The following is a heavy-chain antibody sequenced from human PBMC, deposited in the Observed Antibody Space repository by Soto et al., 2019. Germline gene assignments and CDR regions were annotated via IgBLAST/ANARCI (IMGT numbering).Heavy chain of an antibody. D-gene: IGHD3-9*01. CDR3: AKVNDYDILTGHQHFDY. CDR1: GFTFSSDA. CDR2: ISGSGGST. J-gene: IGHJ4*02. Sequence: GGSLRLSCAASGFTFSSDAMSWCRQAPGKGLEWVSDISGSGGSTYYADSVRGRFTISRDNSKNTLYLQMNSLRAEDTAVYYCAKVNDYDILTGHQHFDYWGPGTLVTVSS. V-gene: IGHV3-23*01.